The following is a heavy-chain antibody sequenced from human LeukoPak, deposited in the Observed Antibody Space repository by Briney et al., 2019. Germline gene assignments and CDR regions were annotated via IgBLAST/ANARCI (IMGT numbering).Heavy chain of an antibody. V-gene: IGHV1-2*02. D-gene: IGHD3-22*01. CDR2: INPNSGGT. CDR3: ARDSPLGDYYDSSGYWGASDY. Sequence: GASVKVSCKASGYTFTGYYMHWVRQAPGQGLEWMGWINPNSGGTNYAQKFQGRVTMTRDTSISTAYMELSRLRSYDTAVYYCARDSPLGDYYDSSGYWGASDYWGQGTLVTVSS. J-gene: IGHJ4*02. CDR1: GYTFTGYY.